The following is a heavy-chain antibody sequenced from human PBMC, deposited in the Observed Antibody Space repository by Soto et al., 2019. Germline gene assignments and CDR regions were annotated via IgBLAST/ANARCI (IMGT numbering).Heavy chain of an antibody. CDR3: AREAVALSDYYGIDV. V-gene: IGHV3-33*01. CDR1: GFTFSSYG. Sequence: QVQLVESGGGVVQPGRSLRLSCTASGFTFSSYGIHWVRQAPGKGLEWVALIWYGGSNKYYADSVRGRFTISRDNSRKTLSLLMNSRRAEETAVYYWAREAVALSDYYGIDVWGQGTTVTVSS. CDR2: IWYGGSNK. D-gene: IGHD6-19*01. J-gene: IGHJ6*02.